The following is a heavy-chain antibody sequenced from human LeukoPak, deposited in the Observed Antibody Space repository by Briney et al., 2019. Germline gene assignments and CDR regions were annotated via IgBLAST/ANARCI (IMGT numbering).Heavy chain of an antibody. V-gene: IGHV4-59*01. CDR2: MYYSGNY. CDR3: ASYSNSWYYFDY. Sequence: EWIGYMYYSGNYYYNPSLKSRVTISVDTSKNQFSLKLSSMTAADTAVYYCASYSNSWYYFDYWGQGTLVTV. D-gene: IGHD6-13*01. J-gene: IGHJ4*02.